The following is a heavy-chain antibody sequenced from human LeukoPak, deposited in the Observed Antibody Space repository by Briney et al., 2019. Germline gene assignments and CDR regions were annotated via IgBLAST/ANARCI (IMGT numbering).Heavy chain of an antibody. CDR2: ISGSGGST. CDR3: ANSVVVAANFDY. J-gene: IGHJ4*02. V-gene: IGHV3-23*01. D-gene: IGHD2-15*01. CDR1: GFTVISKS. Sequence: GGSLSLSCAASGFTVISKSTSWVRQAERDLSGWDAAISGSGGSTYYADSVRGRFTISRDNSKNTLYLQMNSLRAEDTAVYYCANSVVVAANFDYWGQGTLVTVSP.